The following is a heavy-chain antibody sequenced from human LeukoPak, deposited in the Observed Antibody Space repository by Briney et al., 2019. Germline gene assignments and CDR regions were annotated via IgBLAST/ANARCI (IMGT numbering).Heavy chain of an antibody. D-gene: IGHD3-22*01. Sequence: SETLSLTCTVSGYSISSGYYWGWIRQPPGKGLEWTGSIYHSGSTYYNPSLKSRVTISVDTSKKQFSLKLSSVTAADTAVYYCARSPMYYYDSSGYYVFGGQGTLVTVSS. J-gene: IGHJ4*02. CDR1: GYSISSGYY. CDR3: ARSPMYYYDSSGYYVF. V-gene: IGHV4-38-2*02. CDR2: IYHSGST.